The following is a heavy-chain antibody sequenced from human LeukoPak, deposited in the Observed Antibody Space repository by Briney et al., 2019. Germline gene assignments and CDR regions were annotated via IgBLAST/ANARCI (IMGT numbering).Heavy chain of an antibody. CDR2: ISSSGSTI. J-gene: IGHJ6*03. CDR1: GFTFSDYY. V-gene: IGHV3-11*04. Sequence: GSLRLSCAASGFTFSDYYMSWIRQAPGKGLEWVSYISSSGSTIYYADSVKGRFTISRDYAKNSLYLQMNSLRAEDTAVYYCARDAVVVPAADSPPPPYYYYYYMDVWGKGTTVTVSS. D-gene: IGHD2-2*01. CDR3: ARDAVVVPAADSPPPPYYYYYYMDV.